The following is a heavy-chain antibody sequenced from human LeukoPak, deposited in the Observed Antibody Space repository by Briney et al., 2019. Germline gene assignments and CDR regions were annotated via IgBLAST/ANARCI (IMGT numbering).Heavy chain of an antibody. CDR2: IIPSFGTA. V-gene: IGHV1-69*05. CDR1: GGTFNNYV. J-gene: IGHJ4*02. D-gene: IGHD4-17*01. CDR3: ARPMTTVTTGFDY. Sequence: SVKVSCKASGGTFNNYVINWVRQAPGQGLEWMGRIIPSFGTANYAQKFQGRVTITTDESTSTAYMELSNLRSEDAAVYFCARPMTTVTTGFDYWGQGTLVTVSS.